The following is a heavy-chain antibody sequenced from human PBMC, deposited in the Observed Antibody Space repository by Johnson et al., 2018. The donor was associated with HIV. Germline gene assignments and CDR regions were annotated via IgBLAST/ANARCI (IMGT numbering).Heavy chain of an antibody. CDR1: GFIFRTNG. D-gene: IGHD6-19*01. CDR2: IQYDGSDK. CDR3: ARSIAVAGTEGDALGF. V-gene: IGHV3-30*02. Sequence: QVQLVESGGGVVQPGGPLRLSCAASGFIFRTNGMHWVRQAPGKGLEWVSFIQYDGSDKSSADSVEGRFTISRDNSKNTLYLQMNNLRTEDRGLNYCARSIAVAGTEGDALGFWGQGRMVIVSS. J-gene: IGHJ3*01.